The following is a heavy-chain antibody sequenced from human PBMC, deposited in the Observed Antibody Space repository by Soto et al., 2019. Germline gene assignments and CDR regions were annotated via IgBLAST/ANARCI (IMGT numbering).Heavy chain of an antibody. CDR1: GFTFSSYG. CDR2: ISYDGSDK. Sequence: QVQLVESGGGVVQPGRSLRLSCAASGFTFSSYGMHWVRQAPGKGLEWVAVISYDGSDKYYADSVKGRFTISRDNSKNTLNLKMNSLRADDTAVYYCAKALGELSPESYDYWGQGTLITVSS. D-gene: IGHD3-16*02. V-gene: IGHV3-30*18. J-gene: IGHJ4*02. CDR3: AKALGELSPESYDY.